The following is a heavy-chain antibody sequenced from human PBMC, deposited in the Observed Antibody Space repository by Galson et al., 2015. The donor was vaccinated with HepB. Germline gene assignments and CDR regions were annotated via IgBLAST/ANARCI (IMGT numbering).Heavy chain of an antibody. CDR2: ISSTGTNT. D-gene: IGHD5-24*01. Sequence: SLRLSCAASGFTFSDYYMTWARQAPGKGPEWVSYISSTGTNTYYTDSVKGRFTISRDNANSFLYLQMNSLRVEDTAIYYCARESTWHFDYWGQGILVTVSS. J-gene: IGHJ4*02. CDR1: GFTFSDYY. V-gene: IGHV3-11*01. CDR3: ARESTWHFDY.